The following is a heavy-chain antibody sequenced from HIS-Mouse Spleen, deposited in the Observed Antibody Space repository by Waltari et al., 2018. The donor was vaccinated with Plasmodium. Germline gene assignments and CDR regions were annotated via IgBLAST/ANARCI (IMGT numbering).Heavy chain of an antibody. Sequence: EVQLVESGGGLVQPGGSLRLSCAASGFTFSSYWVSWGRQAPGKGREWVANIKQDGSEKYYVDSVKGRFTISRDNAKNSLYLQMNSLRAEDTAVNYCASSWYWYFDLWGRGTLVTVSS. CDR3: ASSWYWYFDL. D-gene: IGHD6-13*01. CDR1: GFTFSSYW. V-gene: IGHV3-7*01. CDR2: IKQDGSEK. J-gene: IGHJ2*01.